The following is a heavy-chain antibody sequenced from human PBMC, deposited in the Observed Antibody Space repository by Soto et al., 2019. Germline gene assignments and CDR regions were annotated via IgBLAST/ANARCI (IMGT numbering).Heavy chain of an antibody. J-gene: IGHJ6*02. CDR1: GGSISSGGYY. CDR3: ARGGLGYFSGGSCYSAELSRYYYGMDV. D-gene: IGHD2-15*01. V-gene: IGHV4-31*03. CDR2: IYYSGST. Sequence: SETLSLTCTVSGGSISSGGYYWSWIRQHPGKGLEWIGYIYYSGSTYYNPSLKSRITISVDTSKNQFSLKLSSVTAADTAVYYCARGGLGYFSGGSCYSAELSRYYYGMDVWGQGTTVTVSS.